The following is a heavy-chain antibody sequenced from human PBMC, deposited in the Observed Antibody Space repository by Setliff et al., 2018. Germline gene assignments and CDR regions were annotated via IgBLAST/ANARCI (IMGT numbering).Heavy chain of an antibody. V-gene: IGHV1-18*01. CDR2: ISPYNGQT. D-gene: IGHD3-9*01. CDR3: AKEPAVSLTEAVRRTYYDYAMDA. Sequence: GASVKVSCKASGDTFSTYALSWVRQAPGQGLEWMGWISPYNGQTTYAQRFQGRITMTTDTSTDTAYMELRNLRSDDTAIYFCAKEPAVSLTEAVRRTYYDYAMDAWGQGTTVTVSS. CDR1: GDTFSTYA. J-gene: IGHJ6*02.